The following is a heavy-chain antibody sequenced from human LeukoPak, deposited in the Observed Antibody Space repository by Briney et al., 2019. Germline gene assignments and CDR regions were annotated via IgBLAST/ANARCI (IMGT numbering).Heavy chain of an antibody. V-gene: IGHV3-23*01. Sequence: GGSLRLSCAASGFTFSSYAMTWVRQAPGKGLEWVSGISGSGDSTYYADSVKGRFTISRDNSKNTLYLQMHSLRAEDTAVYYCSKKGAFMAGAQLFDYWGQGTLVTVSS. CDR3: SKKGAFMAGAQLFDY. D-gene: IGHD3-16*01. J-gene: IGHJ4*02. CDR1: GFTFSSYA. CDR2: ISGSGDST.